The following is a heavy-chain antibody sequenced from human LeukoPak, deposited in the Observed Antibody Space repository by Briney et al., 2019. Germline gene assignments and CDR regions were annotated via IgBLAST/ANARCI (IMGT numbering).Heavy chain of an antibody. CDR3: AREVIVVVPAAIRSWFDP. J-gene: IGHJ5*02. V-gene: IGHV4-4*07. Sequence: SETLSLTCTVSGGSISSYYWSWIRQPAGKGLEWIGRIYTSGSTNYNPSLKSRVTMSVDTTKNQFSLKLSSVTAADTAVYYCAREVIVVVPAAIRSWFDPWGQGTLVTVSS. CDR1: GGSISSYY. CDR2: IYTSGST. D-gene: IGHD2-2*02.